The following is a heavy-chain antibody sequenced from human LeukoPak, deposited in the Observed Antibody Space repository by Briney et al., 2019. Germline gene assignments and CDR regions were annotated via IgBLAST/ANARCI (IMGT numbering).Heavy chain of an antibody. CDR2: INPNSGGT. CDR3: ARGHIGLASYCSSTSCYTARYYYGMDV. CDR1: GYTFPSYG. J-gene: IGHJ6*02. Sequence: ASVKVSCKASGYTFPSYGISWVRQAPGQGLEWMGWINPNSGGTNYAQKFQGRVTMTRDTSISTAYMELSRLGSDDTAVYYCARGHIGLASYCSSTSCYTARYYYGMDVWGQGTTVTVSS. V-gene: IGHV1-2*02. D-gene: IGHD2-2*02.